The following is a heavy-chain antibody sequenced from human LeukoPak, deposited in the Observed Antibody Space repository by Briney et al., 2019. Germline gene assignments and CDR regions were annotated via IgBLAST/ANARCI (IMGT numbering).Heavy chain of an antibody. CDR1: GFTFSSYA. CDR2: ISGSGVST. V-gene: IGHV3-23*01. D-gene: IGHD6-19*01. Sequence: GGSLRLSCAASGFTFSSYAMSWVRQAPGKGLEWVSAISGSGVSTLYADSVEGRFTISRDNSKSTLYLQMNSLRAEDTAVYYCAKEAGYSSGWLRNFDYWGQGTLVTVSS. J-gene: IGHJ4*02. CDR3: AKEAGYSSGWLRNFDY.